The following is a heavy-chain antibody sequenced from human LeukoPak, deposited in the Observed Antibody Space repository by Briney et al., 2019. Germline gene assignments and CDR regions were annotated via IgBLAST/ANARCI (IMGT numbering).Heavy chain of an antibody. Sequence: GGSLRFSCAASGFTFSSYAMSWVRQAPGKGLEWVSAISGSGGSTYYADSVKGRFTIARDNSKNTLYLQMNSLRAEDTAVYSCAKDPLDGDYVAWFDPWGQGTLVTVSS. D-gene: IGHD4-17*01. J-gene: IGHJ5*02. CDR3: AKDPLDGDYVAWFDP. V-gene: IGHV3-23*01. CDR2: ISGSGGST. CDR1: GFTFSSYA.